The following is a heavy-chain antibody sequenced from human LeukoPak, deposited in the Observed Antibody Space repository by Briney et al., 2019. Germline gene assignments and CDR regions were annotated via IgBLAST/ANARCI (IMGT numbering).Heavy chain of an antibody. V-gene: IGHV4-34*01. CDR3: ARGRQFSDY. Sequence: SETLSLTCAVYGGSFSGYYWSWIRQPPGKGLEWIGEINHSGSTNYNPSLKSRVTISVDTSKNQFSLKLSSVTAADTAVYYCARGRQFSDYWGQGTLVTVSS. CDR2: INHSGST. D-gene: IGHD3-3*01. CDR1: GGSFSGYY. J-gene: IGHJ4*02.